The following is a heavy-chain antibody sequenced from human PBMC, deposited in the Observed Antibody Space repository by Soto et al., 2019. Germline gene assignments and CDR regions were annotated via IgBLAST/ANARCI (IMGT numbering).Heavy chain of an antibody. J-gene: IGHJ4*02. D-gene: IGHD2-2*01. Sequence: QVQLVQSGAEVKKPGASVKVSCKASGYTFTSYGISWVRQAPGQGLEWMGWISAYNGTTNYAQKLQGRVTMTTDTPTRTATLQVGGLRSDDTAGYYCACAPCSSATCYLGYWGQGTLVTV. CDR1: GYTFTSYG. CDR3: ACAPCSSATCYLGY. V-gene: IGHV1-18*01. CDR2: ISAYNGTT.